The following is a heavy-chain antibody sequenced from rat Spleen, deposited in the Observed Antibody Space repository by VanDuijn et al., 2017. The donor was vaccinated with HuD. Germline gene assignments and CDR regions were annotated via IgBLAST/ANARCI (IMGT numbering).Heavy chain of an antibody. V-gene: IGHV5S10*01. CDR3: TTDRDRSYIYEGY. CDR1: GFTFSDYN. D-gene: IGHD1-2*01. Sequence: EVQLVESGGDLVQPGRSLKLSCAASGFTFSDYNMAWVRQSPKKGLEWVATIIYDGSRTFYRDSVKGRFTISRDNAKSTLYLQMDSLRSEDTATYYCTTDRDRSYIYEGYWGQGVMVTVSS. J-gene: IGHJ2*01. CDR2: IIYDGSRT.